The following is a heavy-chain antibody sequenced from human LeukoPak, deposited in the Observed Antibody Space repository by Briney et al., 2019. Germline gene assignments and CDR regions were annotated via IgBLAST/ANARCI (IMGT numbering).Heavy chain of an antibody. J-gene: IGHJ4*02. D-gene: IGHD5-12*01. Sequence: RPGGSLRLSCAASGFTFSNAWMSWVRQAPGKGREWVGRIKSKTDGGTTNYAAPVKGRFTISRDDSKNTVYLQMNSLKTEDTAVYHCTTRGYSGYELVDYWGQGTLVTVSS. CDR3: TTRGYSGYELVDY. CDR2: IKSKTDGGTT. V-gene: IGHV3-15*01. CDR1: GFTFSNAW.